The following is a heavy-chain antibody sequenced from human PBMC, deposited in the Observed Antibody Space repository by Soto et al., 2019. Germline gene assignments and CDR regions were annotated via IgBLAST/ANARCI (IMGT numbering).Heavy chain of an antibody. V-gene: IGHV3-30*18. Sequence: QVQLVESGGGVVQPGRSLRLSCAASGFTFSSYGMHWVRQAPGKGLEWVAVISYDGSNKYYADSVKGRFTISRDNSKNTLYLQMNSLRAEDTAVYYCAKGDPGITGTTLIDYYYYYGMDVWGQGTTVTVSS. CDR1: GFTFSSYG. CDR3: AKGDPGITGTTLIDYYYYYGMDV. D-gene: IGHD1-7*01. J-gene: IGHJ6*02. CDR2: ISYDGSNK.